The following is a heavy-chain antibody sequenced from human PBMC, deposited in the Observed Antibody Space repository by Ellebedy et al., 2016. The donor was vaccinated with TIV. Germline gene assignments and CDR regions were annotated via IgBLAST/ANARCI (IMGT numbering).Heavy chain of an antibody. D-gene: IGHD6-19*01. CDR1: GFTFSSYN. V-gene: IGHV3-21*01. Sequence: PGGSLRLSCAASGFTFSSYNMNWVRQAPGKGLEWVSSISSNSGNKYCADSVEGRFTISRDNARNSLYLQMNSLRAEDTAVYYCARAGSSGWEAYFDLWGRGTLVTVSS. CDR2: ISSNSGNK. CDR3: ARAGSSGWEAYFDL. J-gene: IGHJ2*01.